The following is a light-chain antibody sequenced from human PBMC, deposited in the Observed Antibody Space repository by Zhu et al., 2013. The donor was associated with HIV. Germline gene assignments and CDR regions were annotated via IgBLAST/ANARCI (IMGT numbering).Light chain of an antibody. CDR2: SDN. CDR3: AAWDGSLNVGV. V-gene: IGLV1-44*01. Sequence: QSVLTQPPSASGTPGQRVIISCSGSSSNIGGNTVNWYQQVPGTAPKLLIYSDNQRPSGVPDRFSGSKSGTSASLAISGLQSEDEADYYCAAWDGSLNVGVFGGGT. CDR1: SSNIGGNT. J-gene: IGLJ3*02.